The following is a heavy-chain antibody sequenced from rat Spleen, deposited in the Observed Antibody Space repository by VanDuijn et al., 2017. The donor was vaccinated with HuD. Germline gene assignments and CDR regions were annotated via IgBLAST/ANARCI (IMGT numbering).Heavy chain of an antibody. D-gene: IGHD4-3*01. CDR3: ARHGKFGASYY. V-gene: IGHV5-29*01. CDR1: GFTFKDYW. Sequence: EVQLVESDGGLVQPGRSLRLSCEASGFTFKDYWMTWVRQAPTKGLEWVATISYDGSSTYYRDSVKGRFTISRDNAKSTLYLQMDSLRSEDTATEYGARHGKFGASYYGGQGTLVTVSS. J-gene: IGHJ3*01. CDR2: ISYDGSST.